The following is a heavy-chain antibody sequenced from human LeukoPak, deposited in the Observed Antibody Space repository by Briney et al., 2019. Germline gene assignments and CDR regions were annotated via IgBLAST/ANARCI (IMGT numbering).Heavy chain of an antibody. CDR2: ISYDGSNK. CDR1: GFTFSSYA. J-gene: IGHJ4*02. D-gene: IGHD3-22*01. CDR3: ARDRRRRTYYYDSSGYYFGDY. V-gene: IGHV3-30-3*01. Sequence: GGSLRLSCAASGFTFSSYAMHWVRQAPGKWLEWVAVISYDGSNKYYADSVKGRFTISRDNSKNTLYLQMNSLRAEDTAVYYCARDRRRRTYYYDSSGYYFGDYWGQGTLVTVSS.